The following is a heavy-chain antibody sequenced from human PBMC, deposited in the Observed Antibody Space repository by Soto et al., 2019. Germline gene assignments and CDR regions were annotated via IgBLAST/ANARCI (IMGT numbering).Heavy chain of an antibody. CDR2: ISYDGSNK. J-gene: IGHJ4*02. Sequence: GGSLRLSCAASGFTFSSYGMHWVRQAPGKGLEWVAVISYDGSNKYYADSVKGRFTISRDNSKNTLYLQMNSLRAEDTAVYYCAKDKGPRVSGTPTLWGQGTLVTVS. D-gene: IGHD1-1*01. V-gene: IGHV3-30*18. CDR1: GFTFSSYG. CDR3: AKDKGPRVSGTPTL.